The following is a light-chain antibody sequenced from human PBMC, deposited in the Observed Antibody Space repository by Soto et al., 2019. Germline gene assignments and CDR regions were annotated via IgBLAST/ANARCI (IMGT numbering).Light chain of an antibody. CDR3: HQYGSSPQT. CDR1: QNINSRY. V-gene: IGKV3-20*01. J-gene: IGKJ1*01. CDR2: GAS. Sequence: IVLTHSPGTLSFSPGERAALSCRASQNINSRYLAWYQQKPGQAPRLLIYGASTRATGIPDRFTGSGSGTDFTLTISRLEPEDFAVFYCHQYGSSPQTFGQGTKVDIK.